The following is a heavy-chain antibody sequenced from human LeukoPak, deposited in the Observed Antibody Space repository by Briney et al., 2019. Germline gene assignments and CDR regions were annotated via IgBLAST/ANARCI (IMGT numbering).Heavy chain of an antibody. CDR3: AKEGLYDILTGPPDY. J-gene: IGHJ4*02. V-gene: IGHV3-30*18. D-gene: IGHD3-9*01. CDR1: GFTFSSYG. Sequence: GRSLRLSCAASGFTFSSYGMHWVRQAPGKGLEWVAVISYDGGNKYYADSVKGRFTISRDNSKNTLYLQMNSLRAEDTAVYYCAKEGLYDILTGPPDYWGQGTLVTVSS. CDR2: ISYDGGNK.